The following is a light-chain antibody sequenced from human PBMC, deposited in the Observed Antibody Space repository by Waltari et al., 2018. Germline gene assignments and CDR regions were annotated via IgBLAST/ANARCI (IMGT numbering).Light chain of an antibody. V-gene: IGKV3-11*01. CDR1: QSGSSTY. Sequence: DIVLTQSPATMSFSSGERAPPSCRASQSGSSTYFAWYQQKPGQAPRLLIYDASNRATGVPARFSGSGSGTDFTLTISSLEPEDFAVYYCQQRSNWPPRYTFGQGTKLEIK. CDR3: QQRSNWPPRYT. CDR2: DAS. J-gene: IGKJ2*01.